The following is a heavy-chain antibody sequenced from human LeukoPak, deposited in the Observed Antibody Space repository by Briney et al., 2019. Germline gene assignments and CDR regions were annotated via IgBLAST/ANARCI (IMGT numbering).Heavy chain of an antibody. J-gene: IGHJ4*02. D-gene: IGHD6-25*01. CDR2: ISWNSGSI. V-gene: IGHV3-9*01. Sequence: GGSLRLSCAASGFTFDDYAMHWVRQAPGKGLEWVSGISWNSGSIVYADSVKGRFTISRDNAKNSLYLQMNSLRAEDTALYYCAKDWSLAASAFFDYWGQGTLVTVSS. CDR3: AKDWSLAASAFFDY. CDR1: GFTFDDYA.